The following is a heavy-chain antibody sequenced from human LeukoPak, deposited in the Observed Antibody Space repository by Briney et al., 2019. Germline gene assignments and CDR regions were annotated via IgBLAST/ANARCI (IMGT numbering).Heavy chain of an antibody. Sequence: GGSLRLSCAASGFTFSSYSMNWVRQAPGKGLEWVSYISSSSSTIYYVDSVKGRFTISRDNAKNSLYLQMNSLRAEDTAVYYCASLSLRWSDYWGQGTLVTV. CDR2: ISSSSSTI. D-gene: IGHD4-23*01. V-gene: IGHV3-48*04. CDR1: GFTFSSYS. CDR3: ASLSLRWSDY. J-gene: IGHJ4*02.